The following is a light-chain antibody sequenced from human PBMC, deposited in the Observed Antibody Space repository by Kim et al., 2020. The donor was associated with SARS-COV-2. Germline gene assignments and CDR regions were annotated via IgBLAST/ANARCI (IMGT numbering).Light chain of an antibody. Sequence: EIVLTQSPGTLSLSPGERATLSCRASQSVSSSYLAWYQQKPGQAPRLLIYGASSMATGIPDRFSGSGSGTDFTLTISRLEPEDFAVYYCQQYGSSPPYTFGQGTKLEI. CDR1: QSVSSSY. CDR2: GAS. J-gene: IGKJ2*01. CDR3: QQYGSSPPYT. V-gene: IGKV3-20*01.